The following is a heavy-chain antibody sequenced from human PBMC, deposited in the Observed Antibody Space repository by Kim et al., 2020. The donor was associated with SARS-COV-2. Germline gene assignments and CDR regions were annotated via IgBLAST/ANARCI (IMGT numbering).Heavy chain of an antibody. Sequence: FQGRVTMTRDTSISTAYMELSRLRSDDTAVYYCARGGWLQFLALHDAFDIWGQGTMVTVSS. V-gene: IGHV1-2*02. CDR3: ARGGWLQFLALHDAFDI. D-gene: IGHD3-3*01. J-gene: IGHJ3*02.